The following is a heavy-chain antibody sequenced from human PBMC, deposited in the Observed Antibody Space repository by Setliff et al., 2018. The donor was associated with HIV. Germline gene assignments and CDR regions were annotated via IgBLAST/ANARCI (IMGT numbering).Heavy chain of an antibody. CDR3: TKDPLGATPSVD. CDR2: IKSKTAGGTT. CDR1: GLTFSNAW. V-gene: IGHV3-15*01. Sequence: GGSLRLSGTASGLTFSNAWMSWVRQAPGKGLEWVGLIKSKTAGGTTDYAATVKGRFTLSRDDSKNTLYLQMNSLKTEDTAVYYCTKDPLGATPSVDWGQGTLVTVST. J-gene: IGHJ4*02. D-gene: IGHD1-26*01.